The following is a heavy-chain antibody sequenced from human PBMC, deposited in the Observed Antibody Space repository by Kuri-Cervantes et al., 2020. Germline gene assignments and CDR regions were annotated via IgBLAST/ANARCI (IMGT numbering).Heavy chain of an antibody. Sequence: SETLSLTCAVYGGSFSGYYWSWIRQHPGKGLEWIGYIYYSGSTYYNPSLKSRVTISVDTSKNQFSLKLSSVTAADTAVYYCARDYYGGNSFLLDWGQGTLVTVSS. J-gene: IGHJ4*02. CDR1: GGSFSGYY. CDR2: IYYSGST. V-gene: IGHV4-31*11. CDR3: ARDYYGGNSFLLD. D-gene: IGHD4-23*01.